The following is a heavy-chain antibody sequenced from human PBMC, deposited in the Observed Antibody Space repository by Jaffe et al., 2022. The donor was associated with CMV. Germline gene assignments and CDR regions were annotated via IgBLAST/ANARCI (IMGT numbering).Heavy chain of an antibody. V-gene: IGHV5-51*01. CDR2: IYPGDSDT. Sequence: EVQLVQSGAEVKKPGESLKISCKGSGYSFTSYWIGWVRQMPGKGLEWMGIIYPGDSDTRYSPSFQGQVTISADKSISTAYLQWSSLKASDTAMYYCARRAMAGPKGRYYYYMDVWGKGTTVTVSS. CDR3: ARRAMAGPKGRYYYYMDV. CDR1: GYSFTSYW. D-gene: IGHD6-19*01. J-gene: IGHJ6*03.